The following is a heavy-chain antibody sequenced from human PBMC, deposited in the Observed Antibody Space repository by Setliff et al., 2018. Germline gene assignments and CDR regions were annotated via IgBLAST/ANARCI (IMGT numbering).Heavy chain of an antibody. CDR3: ARGAPGWELLSWFDP. D-gene: IGHD1-26*01. CDR2: IYSSGST. CDR1: DASIGGSGYY. V-gene: IGHV4-61*05. J-gene: IGHJ5*02. Sequence: SETLSLTCTVSDASIGGSGYYWGWIRQPPGKGLEWIGRIYSSGSTKYNPSLKSRVTISGDTSKNQFSLKLSSVTAADTAVYYCARGAPGWELLSWFDPWGRGTQVTVSS.